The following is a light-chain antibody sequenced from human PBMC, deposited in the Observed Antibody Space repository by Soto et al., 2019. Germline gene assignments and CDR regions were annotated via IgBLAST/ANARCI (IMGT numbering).Light chain of an antibody. CDR3: QQYENLPT. J-gene: IGKJ5*01. CDR1: HPISNY. CDR2: GAS. Sequence: DIPMTQSPSSLSASVGDRVTITCRASHPISNYLNWYQHRPGKAPKLLIYGASTLQSGVPSRFSGSESGTDFTFTISRLQPEDIATYYCQQYENLPTFGQGTRLEIK. V-gene: IGKV1-33*01.